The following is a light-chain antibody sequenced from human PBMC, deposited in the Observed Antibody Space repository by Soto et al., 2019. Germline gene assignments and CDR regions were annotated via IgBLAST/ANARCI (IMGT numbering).Light chain of an antibody. CDR3: QQYYSTPPT. Sequence: DIVMTQSPDSLAVSLGERATINCKSSQSLLYSSNNKNYLAWYQHKPGQPPKLLIYWASTRKSGVPDRFSGSGSGTDFTLTISSLQAEDVAVYYCQQYYSTPPTFGGGTKVDIK. V-gene: IGKV4-1*01. CDR1: QSLLYSSNNKNY. CDR2: WAS. J-gene: IGKJ4*01.